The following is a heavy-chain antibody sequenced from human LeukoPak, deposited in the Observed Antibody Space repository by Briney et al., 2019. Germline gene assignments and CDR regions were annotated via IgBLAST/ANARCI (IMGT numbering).Heavy chain of an antibody. CDR2: ISSSSSTI. V-gene: IGHV3-48*01. CDR3: ASSNPGHIVVVPIIDY. D-gene: IGHD2-15*01. CDR1: GFTFSSYS. Sequence: GGSLRLSCAASGFTFSSYSMNWDRQAPGKGLGWVSYISSSSSTIYYADAVKGRFTISRDNAKNSLYLQMNSLRAEDTAVYYCASSNPGHIVVVPIIDYWGQGTLVTVSS. J-gene: IGHJ4*02.